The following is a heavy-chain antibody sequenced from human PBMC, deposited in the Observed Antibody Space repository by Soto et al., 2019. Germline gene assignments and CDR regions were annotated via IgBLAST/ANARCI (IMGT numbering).Heavy chain of an antibody. V-gene: IGHV5-51*01. D-gene: IGHD3-16*01. CDR1: GYRFSSYW. CDR2: IYPGDSDT. Sequence: LGESLKISCKGSGYRFSSYWIAWVRQMPGKGLEWMGIIYPGDSDTRYSPSFEGQVTISADKSNSTAYLQWSSLKASDTAMYYCARQGSNGSYYYYGMDVWGQWTTVTVS. CDR3: ARQGSNGSYYYYGMDV. J-gene: IGHJ6*02.